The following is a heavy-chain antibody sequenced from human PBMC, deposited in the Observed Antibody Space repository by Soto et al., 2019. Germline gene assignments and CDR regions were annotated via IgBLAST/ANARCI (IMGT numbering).Heavy chain of an antibody. D-gene: IGHD6-19*01. CDR3: ARARYSSRWGTLDN. CDR2: IFPNVGTA. J-gene: IGHJ4*02. V-gene: IGHV1-69*01. CDR1: GGSFSTNE. Sequence: QVHLEQSGAEMKKPGTSVKISCKASGGSFSTNEIDWVRQAPGQGLEWMGRIFPNVGTAEDAQKFQGRLTIVADQSTSTVFMELSRLSPADTAVYFCARARYSSRWGTLDNWGQGTQVAVSS.